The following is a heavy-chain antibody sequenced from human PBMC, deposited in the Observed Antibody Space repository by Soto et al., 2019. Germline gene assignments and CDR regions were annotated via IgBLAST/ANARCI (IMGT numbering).Heavy chain of an antibody. CDR2: FDPEDGET. V-gene: IGHV1-24*01. J-gene: IGHJ4*02. CDR1: GYTLTELS. CDR3: ATVTYYYDSSAYYFDY. D-gene: IGHD3-22*01. Sequence: ASVKVSCKVSGYTLTELSMHWVRQAPGKGLEWMGGFDPEDGETIYAQKFQGRVAMTEDTSTDTAYMELSSLISEDTAVYYCATVTYYYDSSAYYFDYWARETWSPSPQ.